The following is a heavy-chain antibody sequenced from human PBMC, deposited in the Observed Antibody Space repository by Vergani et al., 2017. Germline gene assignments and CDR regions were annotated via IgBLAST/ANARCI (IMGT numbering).Heavy chain of an antibody. D-gene: IGHD3-22*01. CDR1: GFTVSSKY. Sequence: EVQLVESGGGLIQPGGSLRLSCAASGFTVSSKYMSWVRQAPGKGLEWVSVIYSGGSTYYADSVKGRFTISRANSKNTLYLKMNSLRAEDTAVYYCAKEMRTVYYDSSGYYSDAFDIWGQGTMVTVSS. V-gene: IGHV3-53*01. J-gene: IGHJ3*02. CDR2: IYSGGST. CDR3: AKEMRTVYYDSSGYYSDAFDI.